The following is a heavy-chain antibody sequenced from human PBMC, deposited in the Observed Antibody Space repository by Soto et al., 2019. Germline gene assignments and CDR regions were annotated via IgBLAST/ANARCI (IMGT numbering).Heavy chain of an antibody. J-gene: IGHJ5*02. CDR1: GFSLSTSGVG. V-gene: IGHV2-5*01. D-gene: IGHD6-6*01. Sequence: QITLKESGPPLVKPTQTLTLTCTFSGFSLSTSGVGVGWIRQPPGKALEWLALIYWNDDKRYSPSLKSRLTITKDTSKNQVVLTMTNMDPVDTATYYCAHRLWPYSSSSGNNWFDPWGQGTLVTVSS. CDR3: AHRLWPYSSSSGNNWFDP. CDR2: IYWNDDK.